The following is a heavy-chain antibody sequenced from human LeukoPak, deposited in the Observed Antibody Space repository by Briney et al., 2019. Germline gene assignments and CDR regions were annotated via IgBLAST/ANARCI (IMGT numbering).Heavy chain of an antibody. CDR3: ARDLEAANTYYFDY. D-gene: IGHD6-13*01. J-gene: IGHJ4*02. CDR2: ISSAGTT. CDR1: GFTVSSSY. V-gene: IGHV3-66*01. Sequence: SGGSLRLSCAASGFTVSSSYMSWVRQAPGQGLEGGSIISSAGTTYYADSVKGRFTISRDNSKNTVYLQVNSLRDEDTAVYYCARDLEAANTYYFDYWGQGTMVTVSS.